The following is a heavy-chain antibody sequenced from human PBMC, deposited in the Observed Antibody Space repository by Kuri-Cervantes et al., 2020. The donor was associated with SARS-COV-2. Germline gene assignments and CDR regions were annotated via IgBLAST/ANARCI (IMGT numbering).Heavy chain of an antibody. Sequence: SSVQVSCQASGYTFTGYPISWVRQTPGQGLEWMGRIIPIFGTANYPQKFQGRVTITTHESTSTAYMELSSLRSDDTAVYYCARGVVDIDNSAFDIWGQGTMVTVSS. V-gene: IGHV1-69*05. D-gene: IGHD5-12*01. J-gene: IGHJ3*02. CDR2: IIPIFGTA. CDR1: GYTFTGYP. CDR3: ARGVVDIDNSAFDI.